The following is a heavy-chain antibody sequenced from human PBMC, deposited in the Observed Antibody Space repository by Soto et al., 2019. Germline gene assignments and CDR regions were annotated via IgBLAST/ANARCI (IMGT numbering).Heavy chain of an antibody. V-gene: IGHV3-23*01. Sequence: EVQLLESGGGLVQPGGSLRLSCAASGFTFSSYAMSWVRQAPGKGLEWVSAISGSGGSTYYADSVKGRFTISRDNSKNTLYLQMNSLRAEDTAVYYCAKDKGTYYDFWSGSIGDYWGQGTLVTVSS. D-gene: IGHD3-3*01. CDR1: GFTFSSYA. J-gene: IGHJ4*02. CDR3: AKDKGTYYDFWSGSIGDY. CDR2: ISGSGGST.